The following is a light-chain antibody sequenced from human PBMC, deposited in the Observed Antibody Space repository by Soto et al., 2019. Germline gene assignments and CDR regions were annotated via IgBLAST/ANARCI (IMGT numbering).Light chain of an antibody. CDR2: GAS. Sequence: EIVLTQSPGTLSLSPGERATLSCRASERLSSVYLAWYQQRPGQPPRLLIYGASNRATGIPARFSGSGSGTNFTLIINRLEPEDVGIYYCQQYCGSPRITFGQGTRLEIK. V-gene: IGKV3-20*01. CDR3: QQYCGSPRIT. J-gene: IGKJ5*01. CDR1: ERLSSVY.